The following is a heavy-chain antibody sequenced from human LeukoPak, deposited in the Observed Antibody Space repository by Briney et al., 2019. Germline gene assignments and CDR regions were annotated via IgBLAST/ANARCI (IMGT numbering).Heavy chain of an antibody. CDR3: ARGVYHYYYGMDV. CDR2: ISSSSSYI. CDR1: GFTFSSYS. D-gene: IGHD2-8*01. J-gene: IGHJ6*04. V-gene: IGHV3-21*01. Sequence: KPGGSLRLSCAASGFTFSSYSMNWVRQAPGKGLEWVSSISSSSSYIYYADPVKGRFTISRDNAKNSLYLQMNSLRAEDTAMYYCARGVYHYYYGMDVWGKGTTVTVSS.